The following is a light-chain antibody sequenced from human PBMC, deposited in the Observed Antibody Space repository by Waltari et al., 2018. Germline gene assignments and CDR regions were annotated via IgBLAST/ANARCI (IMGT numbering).Light chain of an antibody. CDR1: SSDVGAYHY. CDR2: DVS. J-gene: IGLJ2*01. CDR3: SSYISSSTLEL. V-gene: IGLV2-14*03. Sequence: QSALTQPASVSGSPGQSITISCTGTSSDVGAYHYVSWYQQHPGKAPKLIIFDVSNRPSGDSNRFSGSKSGNTASLTISGLQAEDEADYYCSSYISSSTLELFGGGTSLTVL.